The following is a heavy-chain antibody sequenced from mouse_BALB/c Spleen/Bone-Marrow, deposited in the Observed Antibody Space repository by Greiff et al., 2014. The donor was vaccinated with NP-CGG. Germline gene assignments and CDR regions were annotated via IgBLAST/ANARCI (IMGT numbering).Heavy chain of an antibody. J-gene: IGHJ3*01. CDR3: ARGGDFVSWFAY. CDR1: GFTFSNYG. V-gene: IGHV5-6-3*01. CDR2: INTNGGDT. D-gene: IGHD2-13*01. Sequence: EVMLVESGGGLVQPGGSLRLSCAASGFTFSNYGMSWVRQTPDKRLDFFATINTNGGDTYYPDSVKGRFTISRDNAKNTLYLQTSSRKSEDTAMYYCARGGDFVSWFAYWGQGTLVAVSA.